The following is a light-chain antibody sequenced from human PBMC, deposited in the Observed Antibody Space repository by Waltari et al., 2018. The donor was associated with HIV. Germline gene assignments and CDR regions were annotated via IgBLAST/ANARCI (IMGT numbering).Light chain of an antibody. CDR3: SSYINTDTLV. CDR2: GVG. CDR1: SSDIGLYNL. J-gene: IGLJ3*02. Sequence: QSALTQPASVSGSLGQSITISCTGTSSDIGLYNLVSWYQQHPVKPPQLVIHGVGTRPSGVSDRFSGSKSGNTASLTISTLQAEDEADYYCSSYINTDTLVFGGGTKLTVL. V-gene: IGLV2-14*01.